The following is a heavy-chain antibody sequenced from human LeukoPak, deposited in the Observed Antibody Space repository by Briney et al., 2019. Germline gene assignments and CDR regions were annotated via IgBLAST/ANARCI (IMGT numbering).Heavy chain of an antibody. CDR1: GYTFISYG. Sequence: ASVEVSCKASGYTFISYGISWVRQAPGQGLEWMGWISAYKGNTKYAQKFQGRVTMTTDTSTSTAYMELRSLRSDDTAVYYCARVRGRSNWFDPWGQGTLVTVSS. CDR2: ISAYKGNT. CDR3: ARVRGRSNWFDP. V-gene: IGHV1-18*04. J-gene: IGHJ5*02. D-gene: IGHD3-16*01.